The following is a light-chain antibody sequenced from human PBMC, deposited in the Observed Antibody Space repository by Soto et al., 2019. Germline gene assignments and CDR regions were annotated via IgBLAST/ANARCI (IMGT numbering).Light chain of an antibody. Sequence: IVLTQSPGTLSLSPGERATLSCRTSQSVNSRYLAWYQQRPGQAPRHLIYAASTRPTGIPDRFSGSGSGTDFTLTISSLEPEDFAVYYCQKYGSSPPFSFGPGTKVDVK. V-gene: IGKV3-20*01. CDR2: AAS. CDR3: QKYGSSPPFS. CDR1: QSVNSRY. J-gene: IGKJ3*01.